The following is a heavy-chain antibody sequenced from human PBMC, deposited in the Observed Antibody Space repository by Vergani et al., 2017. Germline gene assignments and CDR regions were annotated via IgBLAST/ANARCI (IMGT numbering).Heavy chain of an antibody. Sequence: VQLVESGGGVVQPGRSLRLSCAASGFTFSSYAMNWVRQAPGKGLEWVSSISGSGGSTSYADSVKGRFTISRDNSENTLYLQMNSLRAEDTAVYYCAKDRYRIAAAGYDYWGQGTLVTVSS. D-gene: IGHD6-13*01. V-gene: IGHV3-23*04. CDR2: ISGSGGST. CDR3: AKDRYRIAAAGYDY. CDR1: GFTFSSYA. J-gene: IGHJ4*02.